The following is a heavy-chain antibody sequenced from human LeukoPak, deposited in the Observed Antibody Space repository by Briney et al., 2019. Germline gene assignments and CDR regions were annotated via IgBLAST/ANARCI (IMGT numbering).Heavy chain of an antibody. Sequence: PGGSLRLSCTASGFTFSSYSMNWVRQAPGKGLEWVSGISWNSGSIGYADSVKGRFTISRDNAKNSLYLQMNSLRAEDTAIYYCAKDWFIGFWSGYYALFDYWGQGTLVTVSS. D-gene: IGHD3-3*01. CDR3: AKDWFIGFWSGYYALFDY. V-gene: IGHV3-9*01. CDR2: ISWNSGSI. J-gene: IGHJ4*02. CDR1: GFTFSSYS.